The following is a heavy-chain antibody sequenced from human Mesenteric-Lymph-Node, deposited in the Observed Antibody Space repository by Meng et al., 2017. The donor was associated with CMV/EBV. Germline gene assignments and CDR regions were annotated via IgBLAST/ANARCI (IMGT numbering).Heavy chain of an antibody. CDR3: AKDWSLYGGGRVQGG. J-gene: IGHJ4*02. D-gene: IGHD3-16*01. CDR1: RFSFNTYA. Sequence: GGSLRLSCAASRFSFNTYAMTWVRQAPGKGLEWVSTISASGGTTYYADSVKGRFTISRDNSKNTLYLQMNSLRAEDTAVYYCAKDWSLYGGGRVQGGWGQGTLVTVSS. V-gene: IGHV3-23*01. CDR2: ISASGGTT.